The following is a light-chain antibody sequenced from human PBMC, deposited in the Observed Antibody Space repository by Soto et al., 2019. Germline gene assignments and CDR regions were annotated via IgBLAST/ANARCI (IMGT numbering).Light chain of an antibody. V-gene: IGKV1-9*01. CDR1: QAVPNN. Sequence: DIHFTQSPSFLSASVSERVTITCRPSQAVPNNMAWYQQKPGKPPKLLIYEESTLHSGVPSRFSGRKSGTQFTLTIDSLQPEDFATYYCQQVKTYPRTFGGGTKVDIK. J-gene: IGKJ4*01. CDR2: EES. CDR3: QQVKTYPRT.